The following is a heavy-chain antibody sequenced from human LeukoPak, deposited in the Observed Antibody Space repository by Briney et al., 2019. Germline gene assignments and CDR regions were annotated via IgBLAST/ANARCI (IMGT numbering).Heavy chain of an antibody. V-gene: IGHV4-34*01. CDR1: GGWCSGYY. D-gene: IGHD3-3*01. J-gene: IGHJ4*02. Sequence: SETLALKIAGYGGWCSGYYWTWIRQRKGKGLERIGEINHSGSTNYNPSLKSRVTISVDTSKNQFSLKLSSVTAADTAVYYCARSDFWSGSVIDCWGQGTLVTVSS. CDR3: ARSDFWSGSVIDC. CDR2: INHSGST.